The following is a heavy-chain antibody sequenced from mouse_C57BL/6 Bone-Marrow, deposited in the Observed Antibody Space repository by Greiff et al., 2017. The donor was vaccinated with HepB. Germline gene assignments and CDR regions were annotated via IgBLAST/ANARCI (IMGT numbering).Heavy chain of an antibody. J-gene: IGHJ1*03. CDR1: GYTFTSYG. V-gene: IGHV1-81*01. Sequence: QVHVKQSGAELARPGASVKLSCKASGYTFTSYGISWVKQRTGQGLEWIGEIYPRSGNTYYNEKFKGKATLTADKSSSTAYMELRSLTSEDSAVYFCARSYSNYVDFDVWGTGTTVTVSS. D-gene: IGHD2-5*01. CDR3: ARSYSNYVDFDV. CDR2: IYPRSGNT.